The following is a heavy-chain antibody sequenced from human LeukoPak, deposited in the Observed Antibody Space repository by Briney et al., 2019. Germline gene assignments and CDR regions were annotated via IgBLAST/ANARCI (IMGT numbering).Heavy chain of an antibody. Sequence: EASVKVSCKASGGTFSSYAISWVRQAPGQGLEWMGGIIPIFGTANYAQKFQGRVTITADKSTSTAYMELSSLRSEDTAVYYCAREAYASGSFRTDYYYMDVWGKGTTVTISS. J-gene: IGHJ6*03. D-gene: IGHD3-16*02. CDR2: IIPIFGTA. CDR1: GGTFSSYA. CDR3: AREAYASGSFRTDYYYMDV. V-gene: IGHV1-69*06.